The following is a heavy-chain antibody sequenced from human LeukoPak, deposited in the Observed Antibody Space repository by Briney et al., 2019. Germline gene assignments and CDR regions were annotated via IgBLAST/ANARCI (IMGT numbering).Heavy chain of an antibody. CDR1: GGSITSGGYH. V-gene: IGHV4-31*03. Sequence: SETLSLTCTVSGGSITSGGYHWSWIRQRPGKGLEWIGYIYKTGSTYYNPSLKSRVTMSVDTSRNQFSLKLNSVTAADTAVYYCARDVLRWGQGTLVTVSS. CDR3: ARDVLR. CDR2: IYKTGST. J-gene: IGHJ4*02.